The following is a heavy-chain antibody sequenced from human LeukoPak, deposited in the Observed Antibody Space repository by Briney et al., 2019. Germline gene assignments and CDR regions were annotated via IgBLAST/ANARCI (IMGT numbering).Heavy chain of an antibody. D-gene: IGHD3-3*01. CDR2: MNPNSGNT. J-gene: IGHJ6*03. CDR3: ASGRRATIFWSGCYMDV. CDR1: GYTFTSYD. V-gene: IGHV1-8*03. Sequence: ASVKVSCKASGYTFTSYDINWVRQATGQGLEWMGWMNPNSGNTGYAQKFQGRVTITRNTSISTAYMELSSLRSEDTAVYYCASGRRATIFWSGCYMDVWGKGTTVTVSS.